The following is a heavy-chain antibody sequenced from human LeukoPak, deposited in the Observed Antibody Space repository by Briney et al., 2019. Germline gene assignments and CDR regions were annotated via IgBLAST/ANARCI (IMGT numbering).Heavy chain of an antibody. Sequence: GGSLRLSCAASGFTFSDYAMNWVRQAPGKGLEWVSSISSGGSYISYADSVKGRFTVSRDNAKDSLFLRMRSLRDEDTAVYYCARGPALYCTSSSCLDGVDWGQGTLVSVSS. CDR2: ISSGGSYI. J-gene: IGHJ4*02. D-gene: IGHD2-2*01. CDR3: ARGPALYCTSSSCLDGVD. V-gene: IGHV3-21*01. CDR1: GFTFSDYA.